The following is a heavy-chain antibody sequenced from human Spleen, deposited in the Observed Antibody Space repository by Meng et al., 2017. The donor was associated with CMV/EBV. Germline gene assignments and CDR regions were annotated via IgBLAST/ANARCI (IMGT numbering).Heavy chain of an antibody. CDR2: ISPSGSTR. CDR1: GFTFSDYY. Sequence: GESLKISCAASGFTFSDYYMSWIRQAPGQGLEWVSHISPSGSTRYYADSVRGRFTISRDNAKNSLYLQMNSLRAEDTAMYYCAREENSSGNWFDPWGQGTLVTVSS. D-gene: IGHD6-19*01. CDR3: AREENSSGNWFDP. V-gene: IGHV3-11*04. J-gene: IGHJ5*02.